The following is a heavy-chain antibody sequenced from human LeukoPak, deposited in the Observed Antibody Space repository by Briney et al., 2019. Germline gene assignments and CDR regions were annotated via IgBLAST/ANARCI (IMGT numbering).Heavy chain of an antibody. CDR1: GFTFSSYA. CDR3: AKPGGVYDFWTGYYTGPFDY. CDR2: IRYDGSNT. Sequence: PGGSLRLSCVASGFTFSSYALNWVRRAPGKGLEWVSFIRYDGSNTYYADSVKGRFTISRDNSKNTLYLQMDSLKPEDTAVYYCAKPGGVYDFWTGYYTGPFDYWGQGTPVTVSS. J-gene: IGHJ4*02. V-gene: IGHV3-30*02. D-gene: IGHD3-3*01.